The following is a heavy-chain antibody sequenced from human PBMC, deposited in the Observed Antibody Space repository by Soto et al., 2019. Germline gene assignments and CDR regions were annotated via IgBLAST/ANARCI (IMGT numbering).Heavy chain of an antibody. CDR2: IFGSGGST. CDR1: GFTFYIYA. CDR3: AKARQWLPRGVDY. V-gene: IGHV3-23*01. D-gene: IGHD6-19*01. J-gene: IGHJ4*02. Sequence: GGSLRLSCAASGFTFYIYAMSWVRQAPGKGLEWVSGIFGSGGSTYYADSVKGRFTISRDNSKNTLYLQMNSLRAEDTAVYYCAKARQWLPRGVDYWGQGTLVTVSS.